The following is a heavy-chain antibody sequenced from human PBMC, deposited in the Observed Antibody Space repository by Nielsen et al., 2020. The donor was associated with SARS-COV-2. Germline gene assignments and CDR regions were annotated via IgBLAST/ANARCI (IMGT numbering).Heavy chain of an antibody. CDR3: ARVHDSSGYYLGYYYYYGMDV. D-gene: IGHD3-22*01. CDR2: ISAYNGNT. CDR1: GYTFTSYG. V-gene: IGHV1-18*01. J-gene: IGHJ6*02. Sequence: ASVKVSCKASGYTFTSYGISWVRQAPGQGLEWMGWISAYNGNTNYAQKFQGRVTITADESTSTAYMELSSLRSEDTAVYYCARVHDSSGYYLGYYYYYGMDVWGQGTTVTVSS.